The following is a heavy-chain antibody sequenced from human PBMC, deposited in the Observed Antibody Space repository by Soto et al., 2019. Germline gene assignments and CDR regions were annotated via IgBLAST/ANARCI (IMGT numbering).Heavy chain of an antibody. J-gene: IGHJ3*02. D-gene: IGHD6-19*01. CDR1: GYTFTNHD. CDR3: ARGQKWLQGYHGFDI. CDR2: IIPIFGTT. Sequence: SVKVSCKASGYTFTNHDICWVRQAPGQGLEWMGGIIPIFGTTNYAQKFQGRVTISADESTSTAYMEVNSLGSEDTAVYYCARGQKWLQGYHGFDIWGQGTMVTVSS. V-gene: IGHV1-69*13.